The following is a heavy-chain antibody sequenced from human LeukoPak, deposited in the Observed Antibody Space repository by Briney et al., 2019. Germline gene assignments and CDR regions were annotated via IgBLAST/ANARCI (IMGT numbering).Heavy chain of an antibody. CDR3: AKDRGSYPAFDY. CDR2: INRDGSST. Sequence: GGSLRLSCAASGFTFSSYWMHWVRQAPGKGLVWVSRINRDGSSTSYADSVKGRFTISRDNSKNTLYLQMNSLRAEDTAVYYCAKDRGSYPAFDYWGQGTLVTVSS. D-gene: IGHD1-26*01. J-gene: IGHJ4*02. V-gene: IGHV3-74*01. CDR1: GFTFSSYW.